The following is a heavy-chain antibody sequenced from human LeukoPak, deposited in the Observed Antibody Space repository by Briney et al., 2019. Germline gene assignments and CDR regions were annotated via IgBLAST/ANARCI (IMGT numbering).Heavy chain of an antibody. CDR2: IYYTGST. CDR1: GXSISSYY. CDR3: ARQQLSQLYYFDN. V-gene: IGHV4-59*01. J-gene: IGHJ4*02. Sequence: PSETLSLTWTVTGXSISSYYRSWIRQPPGKGLEWIGYIYYTGSTNYNPSLKSRVTISVDTSKNQFSLKLCSVTAADTAVYYCARQQLSQLYYFDNWGQGTLVTVSS. D-gene: IGHD6-13*01.